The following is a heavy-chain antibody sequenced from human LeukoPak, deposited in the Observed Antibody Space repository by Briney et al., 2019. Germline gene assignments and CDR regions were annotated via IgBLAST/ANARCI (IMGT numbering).Heavy chain of an antibody. CDR1: GFTFSSYS. Sequence: GGSLRLSCAASGFTFSSYSMNWVRQAPGKGLEWVSYISSSSSTIYYADSVKGRFTISRDNAKNSLYLQMNSLRAEDTAVYYCAKDRNDTQKGLYYFDYWGQGTLVTVSS. CDR3: AKDRNDTQKGLYYFDY. V-gene: IGHV3-48*04. D-gene: IGHD3-22*01. J-gene: IGHJ4*02. CDR2: ISSSSSTI.